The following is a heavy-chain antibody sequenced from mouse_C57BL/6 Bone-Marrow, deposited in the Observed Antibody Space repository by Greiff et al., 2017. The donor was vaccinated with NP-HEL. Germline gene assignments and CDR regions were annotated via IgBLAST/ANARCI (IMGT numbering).Heavy chain of an antibody. CDR2: IDPSDSYT. D-gene: IGHD1-1*01. CDR1: GYTFTSYW. CDR3: ARSPYYGSSPYYAMDY. J-gene: IGHJ4*01. Sequence: QVQLQQPGAELVMPGASVKLSCKASGYTFTSYWMHWVKQRPGQGLEWIGEIDPSDSYTNYNQKFKGKSTLTVDKSSSTAYMQLSRLTSEDSAVYYCARSPYYGSSPYYAMDYWGQGTSVTVSS. V-gene: IGHV1-69*01.